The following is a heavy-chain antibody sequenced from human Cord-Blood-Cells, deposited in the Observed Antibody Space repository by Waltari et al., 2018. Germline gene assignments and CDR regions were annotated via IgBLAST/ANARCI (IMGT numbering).Heavy chain of an antibody. CDR2: IYHSGST. Sequence: QVQLQESGPGLVKPSETLSLTCAVSGYSISSGYYWGWIRQPPGKGLEWIGSIYHSGSTYYNPSLKSRVTISVDTSKNQFSLKLSSVTAADTAVYYCARGYLGSSAFDIWGQGTMVTVSS. J-gene: IGHJ3*02. CDR3: ARGYLGSSAFDI. CDR1: GYSISSGYY. V-gene: IGHV4-38-2*01. D-gene: IGHD1-26*01.